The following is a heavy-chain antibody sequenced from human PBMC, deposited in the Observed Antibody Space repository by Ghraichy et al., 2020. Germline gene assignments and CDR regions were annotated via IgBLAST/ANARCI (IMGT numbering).Heavy chain of an antibody. CDR1: GFTFSSFA. V-gene: IGHV3-23*01. Sequence: CAASGFTFSSFAMSWVRQAPGKGLEWVSAISGSGGGTYYADSVKGRFTISRDNSKNTLYLQMNSLRAEDTAVYYCAKEIVVVPAAIDYWGQGTLVTVSS. J-gene: IGHJ4*02. D-gene: IGHD2-2*01. CDR2: ISGSGGGT. CDR3: AKEIVVVPAAIDY.